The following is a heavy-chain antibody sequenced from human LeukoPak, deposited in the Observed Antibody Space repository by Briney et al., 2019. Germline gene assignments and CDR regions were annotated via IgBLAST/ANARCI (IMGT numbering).Heavy chain of an antibody. J-gene: IGHJ5*02. Sequence: ASVKVSCKASGYAFTSYDINWVRQATGQGLEWMGWMNPNSGKTGYAQKFQGRVTMTRNTSISTAYMEMSSLRSEDTAVYYCARDRTYDFWSGYYTGENWFDPWGQGTLVTVSS. D-gene: IGHD3-3*01. CDR2: MNPNSGKT. V-gene: IGHV1-8*01. CDR1: GYAFTSYD. CDR3: ARDRTYDFWSGYYTGENWFDP.